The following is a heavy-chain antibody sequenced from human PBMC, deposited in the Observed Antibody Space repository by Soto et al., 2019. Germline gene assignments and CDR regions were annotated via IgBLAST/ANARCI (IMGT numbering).Heavy chain of an antibody. Sequence: QVQLVQSGAEVKKPGSSVKVSCKASGGTFSSYAISWVRQAPGQGLEWMGGIIPIFGTANYAQKFQGRVTIPADESTSTAYMELSSLRSEDTAVYYCARDRTGYYDSRGYLPRAAYYYYYYGMDVWGQGTTVTVSS. CDR1: GGTFSSYA. CDR3: ARDRTGYYDSRGYLPRAAYYYYYYGMDV. J-gene: IGHJ6*02. D-gene: IGHD3-22*01. V-gene: IGHV1-69*01. CDR2: IIPIFGTA.